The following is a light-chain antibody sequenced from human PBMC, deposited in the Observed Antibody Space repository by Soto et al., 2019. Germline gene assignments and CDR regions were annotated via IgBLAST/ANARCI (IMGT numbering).Light chain of an antibody. V-gene: IGKV3-15*01. CDR2: GPS. CDR3: QQYYNWPLT. CDR1: QSLSSY. J-gene: IGKJ4*01. Sequence: EIVMTQSPATLSVSPGERATLFCRASQSLSSYLAWYQQKPGQAPRLLIYGPSTRATAIPARFSGSGSATEFTLTVSSVQSEDFAVYYCQQYYNWPLTFGGGTKVEVK.